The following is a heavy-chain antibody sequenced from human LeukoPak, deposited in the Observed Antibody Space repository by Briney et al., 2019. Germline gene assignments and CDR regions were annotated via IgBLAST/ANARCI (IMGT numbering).Heavy chain of an antibody. CDR3: ARDLSGVTGYTYGRGIDY. V-gene: IGHV3-30*02. CDR1: GFTFSSYG. D-gene: IGHD5-18*01. CDR2: IRNEEGNK. J-gene: IGHJ4*02. Sequence: GGSLRLSCAASGFTFSSYGMNWVRQAPDKGREGVAFIRNEEGNKYYADSVKGGFTISRDNSRNTLYLQMNSLRAEDTAVYYCARDLSGVTGYTYGRGIDYWGQGTLVTVSS.